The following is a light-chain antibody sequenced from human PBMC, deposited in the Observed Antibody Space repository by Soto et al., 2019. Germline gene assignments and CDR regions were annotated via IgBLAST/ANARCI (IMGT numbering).Light chain of an antibody. CDR1: QGIASF. J-gene: IGKJ5*01. CDR3: QQLNTYPRT. Sequence: DIQMTQSPSILSASVGDRVTITSRASQGIASFLAWYQQKPGKAPNLLIYAASTLHSGVPSRFSGSRSGTEFTLTISSLQPEDFATYFCQQLNTYPRTFGQGTRLEIK. V-gene: IGKV1-9*01. CDR2: AAS.